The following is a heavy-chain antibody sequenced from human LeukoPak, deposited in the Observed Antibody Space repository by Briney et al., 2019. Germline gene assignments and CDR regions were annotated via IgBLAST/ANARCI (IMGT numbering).Heavy chain of an antibody. Sequence: PGGSLRLSCAASGFTFSTYGMHWVRQAPGKGLEFVSGISSNGINTYYANSVKGRFTISRDNSKNTLYLQLGSLRAEDMAVHYCAKSRLSSGPQRSLFGRWDYWGQGTLITVSS. CDR2: ISSNGINT. D-gene: IGHD6-19*01. J-gene: IGHJ4*02. CDR3: AKSRLSSGPQRSLFGRWDY. CDR1: GFTFSTYG. V-gene: IGHV3-64*01.